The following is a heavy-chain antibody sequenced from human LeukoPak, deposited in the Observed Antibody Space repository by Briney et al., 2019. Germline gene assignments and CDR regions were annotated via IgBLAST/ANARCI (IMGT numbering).Heavy chain of an antibody. CDR1: GFTFTNCA. CDR2: ISGSGSNT. J-gene: IGHJ1*01. CDR3: AKRSGYYPESFQH. Sequence: TGGSLRLSCAASGFTFTNCAMTWIRQAPGKGLEWVSVISGSGSNTDYADSVKGRFTITRDNSKNTLSLQMNSLRAEDTAIYYCAKRSGYYPESFQHWGQGTLVTVSS. D-gene: IGHD3-22*01. V-gene: IGHV3-23*01.